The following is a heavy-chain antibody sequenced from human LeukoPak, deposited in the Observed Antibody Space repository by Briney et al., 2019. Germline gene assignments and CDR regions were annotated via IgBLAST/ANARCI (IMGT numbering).Heavy chain of an antibody. CDR3: ATAYYDFWSGYFLFGEYFQH. Sequence: SETLSLTCTVSGGSISNNGYFWGWIRQPPGKGLEWIGSIYYSGNTYYNPPLKSRVTISVDTSKNQFSLKLSSVTAADTAVYYCATAYYDFWSGYFLFGEYFQHWGQGTLVTVSS. J-gene: IGHJ1*01. D-gene: IGHD3-3*01. CDR1: GGSISNNGYF. V-gene: IGHV4-39*01. CDR2: IYYSGNT.